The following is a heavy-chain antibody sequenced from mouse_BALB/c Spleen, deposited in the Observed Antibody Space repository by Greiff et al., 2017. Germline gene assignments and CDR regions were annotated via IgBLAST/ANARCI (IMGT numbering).Heavy chain of an antibody. CDR3: TRGRNRYDAMDY. CDR1: GYSFTSYW. V-gene: IGHV1-5*01. D-gene: IGHD2-14*01. Sequence: VQLQQSGTVLARPGASVKMSCKASGYSFTSYWMHWVKQRPGQGLEWIGAIYPGNSDTSYNQKFKGKAKLTAVTSASTAYMELSSLTNEDSAVYYCTRGRNRYDAMDYWGQGTSVTVSS. J-gene: IGHJ4*01. CDR2: IYPGNSDT.